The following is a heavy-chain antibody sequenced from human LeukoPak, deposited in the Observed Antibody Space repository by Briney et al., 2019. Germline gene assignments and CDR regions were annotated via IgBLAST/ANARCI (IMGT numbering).Heavy chain of an antibody. Sequence: KTSETLSLTCTVSGASLTSYYWSWFRQSPGKGLEWIGHIFYSGSANYNPSLKSRVTISVDTSKTQFSLKLSSVTAADTAVYYCARRTRDRYDFDYWGQGTLVSVSS. CDR3: ARRTRDRYDFDY. D-gene: IGHD5-24*01. V-gene: IGHV4-59*08. CDR1: GASLTSYY. J-gene: IGHJ4*02. CDR2: IFYSGSA.